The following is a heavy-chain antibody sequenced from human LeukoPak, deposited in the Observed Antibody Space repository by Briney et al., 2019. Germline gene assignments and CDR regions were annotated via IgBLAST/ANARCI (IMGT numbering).Heavy chain of an antibody. CDR3: ARDHDSWSGLYAFDI. J-gene: IGHJ3*02. CDR2: INPNSGGT. V-gene: IGHV1-2*02. CDR1: GYSFTNYY. Sequence: ASVKVSCKASGYSFTNYYVHWVRQAPGQGLEWMGWINPNSGGTNSAQKFQGRVTMTRDTSITTAYMELSSLRFDDTAVYYCARDHDSWSGLYAFDIWGQGTVVSVSA. D-gene: IGHD3-3*01.